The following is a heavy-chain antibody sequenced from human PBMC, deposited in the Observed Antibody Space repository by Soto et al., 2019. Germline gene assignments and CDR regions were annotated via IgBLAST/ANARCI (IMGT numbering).Heavy chain of an antibody. CDR3: ARRSYSGYDIGVRSNDYYAFDI. D-gene: IGHD5-12*01. V-gene: IGHV4-39*01. J-gene: IGHJ3*02. Sequence: SETLSLTCTVSGGSIIRSSYYWGLIRQPPGKGLEWIGSIYYSGSTYYNPSLKSRVTISVDTSKNQFSLKLSSVTAADTAVYYCARRSYSGYDIGVRSNDYYAFDIWGQGTMVT. CDR1: GGSIIRSSYY. CDR2: IYYSGST.